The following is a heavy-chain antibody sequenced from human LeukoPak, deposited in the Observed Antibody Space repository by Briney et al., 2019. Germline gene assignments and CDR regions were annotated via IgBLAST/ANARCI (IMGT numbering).Heavy chain of an antibody. J-gene: IGHJ3*02. CDR3: ARLSIAAAGSQGAFDI. Sequence: PSETLSLTCTVSGGSISSSSYYWGWIRQPPGKGLEWIGSIYYSGSTYYNPSLKSRVTISVDTSKNQFSLKLSSVTAADTAVYYCARLSIAAAGSQGAFDIWGQGTMVTVSS. V-gene: IGHV4-39*07. D-gene: IGHD6-13*01. CDR1: GGSISSSSYY. CDR2: IYYSGST.